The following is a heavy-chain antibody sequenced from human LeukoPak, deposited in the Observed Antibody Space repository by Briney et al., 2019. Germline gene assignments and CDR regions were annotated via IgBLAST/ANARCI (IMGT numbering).Heavy chain of an antibody. CDR1: GGSISSSSYY. CDR3: ARDYYDSSGYYPPHFDY. D-gene: IGHD3-22*01. Sequence: NASETLSLTCTVSGGSISSSSYYWGWIRQPPGKGLEWIGSIYYSGSTYYNPSLKSRVTISVDTSKNQFSLKLSSVTAADTAVYYCARDYYDSSGYYPPHFDYWGQGTLVTVSS. V-gene: IGHV4-39*01. CDR2: IYYSGST. J-gene: IGHJ4*02.